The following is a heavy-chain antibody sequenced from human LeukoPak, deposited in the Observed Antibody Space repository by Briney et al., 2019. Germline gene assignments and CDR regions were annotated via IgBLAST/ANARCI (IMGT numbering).Heavy chain of an antibody. CDR2: IRYDGSNK. V-gene: IGHV3-30*02. D-gene: IGHD6-13*01. CDR3: ARDLGSSEDY. J-gene: IGHJ4*02. CDR1: GFTFKLYW. Sequence: GGSLRLSCAASGFTFKLYWMHWVRQAPGKGLEWVAFIRYDGSNKYYADSVKGRFTISRDNSKNTLYLQMNSLRAEDTAVYYCARDLGSSEDYWGQGTLVTVSS.